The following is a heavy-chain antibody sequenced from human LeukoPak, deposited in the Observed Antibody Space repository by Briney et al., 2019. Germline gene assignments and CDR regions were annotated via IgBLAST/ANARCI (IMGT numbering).Heavy chain of an antibody. D-gene: IGHD4-23*01. Sequence: SETLSLTCTVSGASINNYFWSWIRQPPGKGLEWIGHIYYNGNTNYNPSLKSRVTISVDTSKNQFSLKLSSVTAADTAVYYCARDPGGYWYFDLWGRGTLVTVSS. CDR1: GASINNYF. CDR3: ARDPGGYWYFDL. V-gene: IGHV4-59*01. CDR2: IYYNGNT. J-gene: IGHJ2*01.